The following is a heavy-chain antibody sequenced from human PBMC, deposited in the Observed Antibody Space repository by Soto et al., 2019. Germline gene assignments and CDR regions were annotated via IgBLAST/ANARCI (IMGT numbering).Heavy chain of an antibody. CDR3: AKVPPRLDYFDY. J-gene: IGHJ4*02. V-gene: IGHV3-23*01. CDR2: ISGSGST. Sequence: EVQLLESGGGLVQLGGSLRLSCAASGFTFSNYAMNWVRQAPGKGLEWVSAISGSGSTYYADSVQGRFTMARDHSKNTLYVQMNSLRAEDTSVYYCAKVPPRLDYFDYWGPGTLVTVSS. D-gene: IGHD5-12*01. CDR1: GFTFSNYA.